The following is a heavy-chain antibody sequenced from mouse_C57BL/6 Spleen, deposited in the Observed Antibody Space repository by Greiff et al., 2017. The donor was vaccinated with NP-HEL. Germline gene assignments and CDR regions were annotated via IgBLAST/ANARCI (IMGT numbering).Heavy chain of an antibody. CDR3: AREGFYYRGAMDY. CDR2: IYPGDGDT. Sequence: QVQLQQSGPELVKPGASVKISCKASGYAFSSSWMNWVKQRPGKGLEWIGRIYPGDGDTNYNGKFKGKATLTADKSSSTAYMQLSSLTSEDSAVYFCAREGFYYRGAMDYWGQGTSVTVSS. D-gene: IGHD2-12*01. J-gene: IGHJ4*01. CDR1: GYAFSSSW. V-gene: IGHV1-82*01.